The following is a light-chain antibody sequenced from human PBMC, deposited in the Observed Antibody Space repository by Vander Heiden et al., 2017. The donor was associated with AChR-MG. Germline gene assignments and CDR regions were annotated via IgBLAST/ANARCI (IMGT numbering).Light chain of an antibody. CDR2: EGS. Sequence: QSALPQPRSVSGSPGQSVTIPCTGTSSDVGGYNYVSWYQQHPGKAPKLMIEEGSKRPSGVPAPFSGSKSGNTAPLTIAGLQAEDEADYYRGPYAGSLFGGGTKLTVL. CDR3: GPYAGSL. J-gene: IGLJ2*01. CDR1: SSDVGGYNY. V-gene: IGLV2-11*01.